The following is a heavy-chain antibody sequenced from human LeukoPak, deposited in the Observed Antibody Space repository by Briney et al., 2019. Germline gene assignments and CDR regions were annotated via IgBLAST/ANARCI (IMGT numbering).Heavy chain of an antibody. CDR2: IYYSGST. J-gene: IGHJ5*02. V-gene: IGHV4-31*03. Sequence: SQTLSLTCTVSGGSISSGGYYWSWLRQHPGKGLEWIGYIYYSGSTYYNPSLKSRVTISVDTSKNQFSLKLSSVTAADTAVYYCARSAWIQLWPGSPNWFDPWGQGTLVTVSS. CDR3: ARSAWIQLWPGSPNWFDP. CDR1: GGSISSGGYY. D-gene: IGHD5-18*01.